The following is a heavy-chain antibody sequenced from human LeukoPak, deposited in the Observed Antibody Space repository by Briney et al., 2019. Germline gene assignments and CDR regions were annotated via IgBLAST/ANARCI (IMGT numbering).Heavy chain of an antibody. CDR2: IYPGDSHT. CDR1: GYRFDINW. V-gene: IGHV5-51*01. CDR3: ARHPYSESCVNNNCYRWFDP. J-gene: IGHJ5*02. D-gene: IGHD2/OR15-2a*01. Sequence: LGESLKISCKGSGYRFDINWIGWVRQMPGKGLEWMGVIYPGDSHTTYDPSFQGQVTISVDKSISTAYLQWSNLKASDTAMYYCARHPYSESCVNNNCYRWFDPWGQGTLVTVSS.